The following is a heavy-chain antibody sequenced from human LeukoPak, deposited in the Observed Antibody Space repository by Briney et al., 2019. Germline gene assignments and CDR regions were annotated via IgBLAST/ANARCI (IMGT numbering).Heavy chain of an antibody. CDR3: ARHGAPTVTYPFPYYYGMDV. CDR1: GGSITSYY. CDR2: IYYSGST. D-gene: IGHD4-17*01. J-gene: IGHJ6*02. Sequence: PSETLSLTCTVSGGSITSYYWSWIRQPPGKGLEWIGYIYYSGSTNYNPSLKSRVTISVDTSKNQFSLKLSSVTAADTAVYYCARHGAPTVTYPFPYYYGMDVWGQGTTVTVSS. V-gene: IGHV4-59*08.